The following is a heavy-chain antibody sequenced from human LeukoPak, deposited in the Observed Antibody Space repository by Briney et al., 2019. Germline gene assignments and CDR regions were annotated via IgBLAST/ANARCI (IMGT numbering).Heavy chain of an antibody. CDR2: IYYSGST. D-gene: IGHD1-26*01. J-gene: IGHJ4*02. Sequence: SETLSLTCTVSGGSISSYYWSWIRQPPGKGLEWIGYIYYSGSTNYNPSLKSRDTISVDTSKNQFSLKLSSVTAADTAVYYCATGATQYYFDYWGQGTLVTVSS. V-gene: IGHV4-59*08. CDR1: GGSISSYY. CDR3: ATGATQYYFDY.